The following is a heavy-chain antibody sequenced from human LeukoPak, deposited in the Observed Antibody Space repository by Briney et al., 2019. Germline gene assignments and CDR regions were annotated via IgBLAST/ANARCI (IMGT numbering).Heavy chain of an antibody. Sequence: ASVKVSCKASGFTLTGYYMHWVRQHPRQGLQWMGWIKPNSGDTDYAQKFQGRVTMTRDTSISTVYMELSSLRSDDTAVYYCARADSVPAGDYHYWYMDVWGKGTTVTVSS. V-gene: IGHV1-2*02. J-gene: IGHJ6*03. CDR1: GFTLTGYY. CDR2: IKPNSGDT. D-gene: IGHD2-2*01. CDR3: ARADSVPAGDYHYWYMDV.